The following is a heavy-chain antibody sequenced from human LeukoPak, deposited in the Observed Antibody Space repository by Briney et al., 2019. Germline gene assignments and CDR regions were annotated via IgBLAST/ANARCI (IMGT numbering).Heavy chain of an antibody. Sequence: SETLSLTCTVSGGSISSYYWSWIRQPPGKGLEWIGYIYYSGSTNYNPSLKSRVTISVDTSKNQFSLKLSSVTAADTAVHYCARAKRDTAWGAFAFDIWGQGTMVTVSS. CDR1: GGSISSYY. D-gene: IGHD5-18*01. J-gene: IGHJ3*02. V-gene: IGHV4-59*01. CDR2: IYYSGST. CDR3: ARAKRDTAWGAFAFDI.